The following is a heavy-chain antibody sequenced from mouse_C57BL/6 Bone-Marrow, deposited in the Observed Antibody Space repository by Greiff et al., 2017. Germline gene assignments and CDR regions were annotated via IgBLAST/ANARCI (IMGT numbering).Heavy chain of an antibody. CDR1: GFTFSDYG. D-gene: IGHD1-1*01. CDR2: ISSGSSTI. J-gene: IGHJ4*01. Sequence: EVNLVESGGGLVKPGGSLKLSCAASGFTFSDYGMHWVRQAPEKGLEWVAYISSGSSTIYYADTVKGRFTISRDNAKNTLFLQMTSLRSEDTAMYYCAFYYGSSYDAMDYWGQGTSVTVSS. CDR3: AFYYGSSYDAMDY. V-gene: IGHV5-17*01.